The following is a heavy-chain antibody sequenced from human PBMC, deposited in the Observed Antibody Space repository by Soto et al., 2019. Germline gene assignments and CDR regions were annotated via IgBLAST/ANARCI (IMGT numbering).Heavy chain of an antibody. J-gene: IGHJ4*02. Sequence: EVQLVESGGGLVQPGGSLRLSCAASGFTFSTYWMSWVRQAPGKGLEWVANIKQDGGEKYYLDSVKGRFTISRDNAKNSLDLQMNGLRAEDTAVYYCARETSAAWPYYLDYWGQGTLVTVSS. V-gene: IGHV3-7*01. D-gene: IGHD3-10*01. CDR3: ARETSAAWPYYLDY. CDR2: IKQDGGEK. CDR1: GFTFSTYW.